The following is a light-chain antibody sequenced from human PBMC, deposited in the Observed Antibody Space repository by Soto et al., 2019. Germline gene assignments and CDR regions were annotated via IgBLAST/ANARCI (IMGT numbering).Light chain of an antibody. CDR1: QSIGTS. Sequence: DIPMTQSPSSLSASVGDRVTITCRASQSIGTSLNWYQQRSGKAPKLLIYGASTLQSGAPSRFSGSGSGTDFTLTISSLQPEDFATYYCQQSYIYPLTFGGGTKVEIK. CDR2: GAS. CDR3: QQSYIYPLT. J-gene: IGKJ4*01. V-gene: IGKV1-39*01.